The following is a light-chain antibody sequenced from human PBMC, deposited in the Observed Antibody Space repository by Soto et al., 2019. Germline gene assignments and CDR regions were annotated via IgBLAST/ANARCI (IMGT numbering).Light chain of an antibody. Sequence: ENVFAQSPGTLSLAPGDRATLSCRASQSVNSNFLAWYQQKPGQAPRLLIYGASSRATGIPDTFSGSGSGTDFTLTISRLEPGDFAVYYCQQYGTSPWTFGQGTKVDIK. CDR3: QQYGTSPWT. J-gene: IGKJ1*01. V-gene: IGKV3-20*01. CDR1: QSVNSNF. CDR2: GAS.